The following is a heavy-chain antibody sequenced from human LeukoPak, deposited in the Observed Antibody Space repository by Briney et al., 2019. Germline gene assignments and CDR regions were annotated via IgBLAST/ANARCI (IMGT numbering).Heavy chain of an antibody. CDR3: ARDPNGYCSSTSCYGDDY. Sequence: GGSLRLSCAASGFTVSSNYMSWVRQAPGKGLEWVSVIYSGGSTYYADSVKGRFTISRDNSKNTLYLQMNSLRAEDTAVYYCARDPNGYCSSTSCYGDDYWGQGTTVTVSS. V-gene: IGHV3-66*01. CDR1: GFTVSSNY. CDR2: IYSGGST. D-gene: IGHD2-2*01. J-gene: IGHJ4*03.